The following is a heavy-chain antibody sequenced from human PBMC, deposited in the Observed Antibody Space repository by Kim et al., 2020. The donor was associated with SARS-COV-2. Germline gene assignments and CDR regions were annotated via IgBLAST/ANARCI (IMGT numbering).Heavy chain of an antibody. D-gene: IGHD3-10*01. CDR1: GGSISSSSYY. Sequence: SETLSLTCTVSGGSISSSSYYWGWIRQPPGKGLEWIGSIYYSGSTYYNPSLKSRVTISVDTSKNQFSLKLSSVTAADTAVYYCARRGESYYGSGIVALYWGQGTLVTVSS. J-gene: IGHJ4*02. V-gene: IGHV4-39*01. CDR2: IYYSGST. CDR3: ARRGESYYGSGIVALY.